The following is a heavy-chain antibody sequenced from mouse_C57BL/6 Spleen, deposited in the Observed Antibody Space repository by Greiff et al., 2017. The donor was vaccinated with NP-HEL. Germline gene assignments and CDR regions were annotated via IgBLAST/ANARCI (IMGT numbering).Heavy chain of an antibody. CDR3: TRYHYYGSSHWYFDV. CDR2: IRNKANNHAT. D-gene: IGHD1-1*01. CDR1: GFTFSDAW. J-gene: IGHJ1*03. Sequence: EVKLEVSGGGLVQPGGSMKLSCAASGFTFSDAWMDWVRQSPEKGLEWVAEIRNKANNHATYYAESVKGRFTISRDDSKSSVYLQMNSLRAEDTGIYYCTRYHYYGSSHWYFDVWGTGTTVTVSS. V-gene: IGHV6-6*01.